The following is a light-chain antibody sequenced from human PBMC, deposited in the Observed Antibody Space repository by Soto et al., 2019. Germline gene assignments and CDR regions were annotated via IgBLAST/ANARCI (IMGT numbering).Light chain of an antibody. V-gene: IGLV1-47*01. CDR1: SSSVGTIF. CDR2: RNN. CDR3: AAWDDSLSIWV. J-gene: IGLJ3*02. Sequence: QSVLTQPPSVSGTPGQSVTISWSGSSSSVGTIFVYWYQQIPGTAPKLLIFRNNQRPSGVPDRFSGSKSGTSASLAISGLRSEDEADYYCAAWDDSLSIWVFGGGTKVTVL.